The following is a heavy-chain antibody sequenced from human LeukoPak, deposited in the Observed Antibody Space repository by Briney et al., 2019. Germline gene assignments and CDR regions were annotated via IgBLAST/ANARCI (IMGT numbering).Heavy chain of an antibody. Sequence: GGSLRLSCAASGFTFSSYDVSWVRQAPGKGLEWVSSISGSGGSTYSADSVKGRFTISRDNSKNTLYLQMNSLRAEDTALYYCAKDRSCTNDICHGDFDYWGQGTLVTVSS. CDR3: AKDRSCTNDICHGDFDY. CDR1: GFTFSSYD. V-gene: IGHV3-23*01. D-gene: IGHD2-8*01. J-gene: IGHJ4*02. CDR2: ISGSGGST.